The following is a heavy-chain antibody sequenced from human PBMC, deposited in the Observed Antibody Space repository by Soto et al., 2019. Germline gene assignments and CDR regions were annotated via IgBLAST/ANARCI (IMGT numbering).Heavy chain of an antibody. V-gene: IGHV1-69*13. Sequence: SVKVSCKASGGTFSSYAISWVRQAPGQGLEWMGGIIPIFGTANYAQKFQGRVTITADESTSTAYMELSSLRSEDTAVYYCASLNVVVVAAPIDYWGQGTLVTVSS. CDR3: ASLNVVVVAAPIDY. CDR2: IIPIFGTA. D-gene: IGHD2-15*01. CDR1: GGTFSSYA. J-gene: IGHJ4*02.